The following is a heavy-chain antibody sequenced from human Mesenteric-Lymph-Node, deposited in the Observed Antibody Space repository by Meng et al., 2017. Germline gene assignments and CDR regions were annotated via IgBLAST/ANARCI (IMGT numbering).Heavy chain of an antibody. CDR1: GVFISSHGYY. CDR3: ARRRGGSGRDC. CDR2: IYHSGST. V-gene: IGHV4-39*01. Sequence: QLHLQHSYHGLLQPSATSSLPCTFPGVFISSHGYYWDWVRQPPGKGLECIGAIYHSGSTSYNPSLQIRVTMFVATSKNQFSLMLTSVTATDTAVYYCARRRGGSGRDCWGQGTLVTVSS. D-gene: IGHD3-10*01. J-gene: IGHJ4*02.